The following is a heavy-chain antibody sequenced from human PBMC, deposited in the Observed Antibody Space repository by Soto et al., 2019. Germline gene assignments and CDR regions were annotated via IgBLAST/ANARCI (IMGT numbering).Heavy chain of an antibody. CDR1: GYSFIGYY. CDR2: INPKSGVT. V-gene: IGHV1-2*02. Sequence: ASVKVSCKASGYSFIGYYMHWVRQAPGQGLEWMGWINPKSGVTNYAQKFQGRVTMTRDTSITTAYMELSSLRSDDTAVYYCARGDVNWFDPWGQGTLVTVSS. CDR3: ARGDVNWFDP. D-gene: IGHD2-21*02. J-gene: IGHJ5*02.